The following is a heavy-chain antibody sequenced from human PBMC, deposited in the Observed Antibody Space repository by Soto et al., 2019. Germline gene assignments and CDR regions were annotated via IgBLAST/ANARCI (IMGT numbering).Heavy chain of an antibody. Sequence: GSLRLSCAASGFTFSSYGMHWVRQAPGKGLVWVAVISYDGSNKYYADSVKGRFTISRDNSKNTLYLQMNSLRAEDTAVYYCAKVRYSSGWPYYYYYGMDVWGQGTTVTVSS. D-gene: IGHD6-19*01. J-gene: IGHJ6*02. V-gene: IGHV3-30*18. CDR2: ISYDGSNK. CDR3: AKVRYSSGWPYYYYYGMDV. CDR1: GFTFSSYG.